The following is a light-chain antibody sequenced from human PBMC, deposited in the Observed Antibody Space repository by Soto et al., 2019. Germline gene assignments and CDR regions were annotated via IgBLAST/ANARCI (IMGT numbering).Light chain of an antibody. CDR2: DAS. CDR1: QIISSW. J-gene: IGKJ1*01. V-gene: IGKV1-5*01. Sequence: DIQMTQSPSTLSASIGERVTITCRATQIISSWLAWYQQKPGKAPKLLIYDASNLESGVPSRFSGSGSGTEFTLTISSLQPDDFATYYCQQYNTYSTFGQGTKVDIK. CDR3: QQYNTYST.